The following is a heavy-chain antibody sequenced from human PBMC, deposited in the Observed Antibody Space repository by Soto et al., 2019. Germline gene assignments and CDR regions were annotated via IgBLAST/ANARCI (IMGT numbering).Heavy chain of an antibody. CDR2: IYYSGST. J-gene: IGHJ4*02. CDR1: GGSISSSSYY. V-gene: IGHV4-39*01. D-gene: IGHD3-22*01. CDR3: ARVEEYYYDSSGDGFDY. Sequence: SETLSLTCTVSGGSISSSSYYWCWILQPPGKGLEWIGSIYYSGSTYYNPSLKSRVTISVDTSKNQFSLKLSSVTAADTAVYYCARVEEYYYDSSGDGFDYWGQGTQVTVSS.